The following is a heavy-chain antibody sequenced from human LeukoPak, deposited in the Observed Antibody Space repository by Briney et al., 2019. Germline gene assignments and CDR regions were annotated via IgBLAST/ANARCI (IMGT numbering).Heavy chain of an antibody. J-gene: IGHJ4*02. CDR1: GFTFSSCA. CDR3: AKDQSAYCGGDCYLVFDY. D-gene: IGHD2-21*02. CDR2: ISGSGGST. Sequence: GGSLRLSCAASGFTFSSCAMSWVRQAPGKGLEWVSAISGSGGSTYYADSVKGRFTISRDNSKNTLYLQMNSLRAEDTAVYYCAKDQSAYCGGDCYLVFDYWGQGTLVTVSS. V-gene: IGHV3-23*01.